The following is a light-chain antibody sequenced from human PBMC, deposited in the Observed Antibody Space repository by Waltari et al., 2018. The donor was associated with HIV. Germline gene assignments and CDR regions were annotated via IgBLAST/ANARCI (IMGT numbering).Light chain of an antibody. CDR2: NDL. CDR3: ATWDDSRAGCVI. J-gene: IGLJ2*01. Sequence: QSGLTQPVSASGTPGQSVILPCPGVGGHPVNWYQQVPGAAPKLLIYNDLQRPSGVPDRFYGSKSGASASLAIRDVQSEDEADYYCATWDDSRAGCVIFGGGTKLTV. CDR1: GGHP. V-gene: IGLV1-44*01.